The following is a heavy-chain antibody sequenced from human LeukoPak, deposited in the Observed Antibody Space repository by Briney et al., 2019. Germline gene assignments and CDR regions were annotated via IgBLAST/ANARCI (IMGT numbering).Heavy chain of an antibody. Sequence: GGSLRLSCTASRFTFDEYAMSWVRQAPGKGLEWVGFIRSETYGGTTEYAASVKGRFTISRDDSKSIAYLQMNSLKTEDTAVYYCIRESFTMLRGVPTNWFDPWGQGTLVTVSS. D-gene: IGHD3-10*01. CDR3: IRESFTMLRGVPTNWFDP. CDR2: IRSETYGGTT. V-gene: IGHV3-49*04. J-gene: IGHJ5*02. CDR1: RFTFDEYA.